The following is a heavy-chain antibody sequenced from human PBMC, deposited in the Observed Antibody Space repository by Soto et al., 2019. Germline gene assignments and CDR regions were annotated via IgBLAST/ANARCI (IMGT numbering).Heavy chain of an antibody. J-gene: IGHJ6*02. Sequence: SDTLSLTCTVSGGSLSIYYWTWIRQPPGKGLEWIGYIYYSGNTNYNPSLKSRVTISVDTSKNQFSLKLGSVTAADTAVYYCARDLWGYCGADCYPLDVWGQGTTVTVSS. CDR2: IYYSGNT. CDR3: ARDLWGYCGADCYPLDV. CDR1: GGSLSIYY. D-gene: IGHD2-21*02. V-gene: IGHV4-59*01.